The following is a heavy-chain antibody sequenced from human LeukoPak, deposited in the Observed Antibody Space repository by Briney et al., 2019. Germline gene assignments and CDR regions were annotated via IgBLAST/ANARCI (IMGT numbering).Heavy chain of an antibody. CDR3: ARPRYSSSWYFDY. J-gene: IGHJ4*02. D-gene: IGHD6-13*01. Sequence: GGSLRLSCAASGFTFSSYSMNRVRQAPGKGLEWVSSISSSSSYIYYADSVKGRFTISRDNAKNSLYLQMNSLRAEDTAVYYCARPRYSSSWYFDYWGQGTLVTVSS. CDR2: ISSSSSYI. CDR1: GFTFSSYS. V-gene: IGHV3-21*01.